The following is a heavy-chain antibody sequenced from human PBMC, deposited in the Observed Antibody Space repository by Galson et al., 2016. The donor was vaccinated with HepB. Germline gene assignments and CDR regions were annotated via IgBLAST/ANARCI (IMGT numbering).Heavy chain of an antibody. J-gene: IGHJ4*02. CDR3: ARVAFLAARRDFDY. V-gene: IGHV4-31*03. CDR1: GASITSGTYY. D-gene: IGHD6-6*01. Sequence: TLSLTCSVSGASITSGTYYWTWIRQHPGKGLEWIGYMHPTGSTFYNPSLKRRVSISMDWSKNQLSPYLSSVTAADTAVYYCARVAFLAARRDFDYWGQGTLVTVSS. CDR2: MHPTGST.